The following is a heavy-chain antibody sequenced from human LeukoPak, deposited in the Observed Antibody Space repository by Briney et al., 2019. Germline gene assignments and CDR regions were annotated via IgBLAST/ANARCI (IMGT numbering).Heavy chain of an antibody. J-gene: IGHJ3*01. CDR3: ARDPTTVTKGFDV. CDR1: DDSFSTHY. Sequence: SETLSLTCSVSDDSFSTHYWTWIRHPPGKGLEWIGYISSIGSTNYNPSLKRRVTITVDTSKKQFSLKMPSATAADTAVYYCARDPTTVTKGFDVWGQGTMVTVSS. V-gene: IGHV4-59*11. D-gene: IGHD4-17*01. CDR2: ISSIGST.